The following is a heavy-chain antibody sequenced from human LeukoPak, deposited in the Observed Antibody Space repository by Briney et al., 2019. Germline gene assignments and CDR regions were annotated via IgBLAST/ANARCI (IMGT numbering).Heavy chain of an antibody. J-gene: IGHJ5*02. CDR3: ARVVSRQIGGFDP. CDR2: INHSGST. CDR1: GGSFSGYY. V-gene: IGHV4-34*01. Sequence: PSETLSLTCAVYGGSFSGYYWSWIRQPPGKGLEWIGEINHSGSTNYNPSLKSRVTISVDTSKNQFSLNLTSVTAADTAVYYCARVVSRQIGGFDPWGQGTVVTVSS. D-gene: IGHD3-16*01.